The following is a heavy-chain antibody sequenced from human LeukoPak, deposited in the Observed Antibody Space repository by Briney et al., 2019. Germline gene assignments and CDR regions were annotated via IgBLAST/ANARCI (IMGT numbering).Heavy chain of an antibody. V-gene: IGHV3-30-3*01. CDR3: ARGWDRDCTSTRCYIAYN. CDR1: GFIFSNYV. Sequence: PGGSLRLSCAASGFIFSNYVMHWVRQPPGKGLEWVAVISYDGSNKYYADSVKGRFTISRDNSKNTLYLQMNSLRAEDTAVYYCARGWDRDCTSTRCYIAYNWGQGTLVSVSS. J-gene: IGHJ4*02. D-gene: IGHD2-2*02. CDR2: ISYDGSNK.